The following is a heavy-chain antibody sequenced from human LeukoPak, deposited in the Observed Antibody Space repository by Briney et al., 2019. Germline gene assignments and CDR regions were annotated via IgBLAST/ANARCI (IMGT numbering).Heavy chain of an antibody. CDR2: LYASGSA. J-gene: IGHJ4*02. Sequence: PSETLSLTCSVSGASLTNPTYFQWSWIRRPPGNGLEGIGSLYASGSAKLNPSLESRLSMSLYTSTSQLFLKLSSVTAEDSALYYCARFRSGGWYYFDSWGQGTLVTVSS. D-gene: IGHD6-19*01. CDR3: ARFRSGGWYYFDS. CDR1: GASLTNPTYF. V-gene: IGHV4-61*01.